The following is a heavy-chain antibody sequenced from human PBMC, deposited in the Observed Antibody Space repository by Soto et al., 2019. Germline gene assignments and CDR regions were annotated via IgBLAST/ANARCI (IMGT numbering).Heavy chain of an antibody. J-gene: IGHJ3*02. V-gene: IGHV3-48*02. D-gene: IGHD6-19*01. Sequence: EVQLVESGGGLVQPGGSLRLSCAASGFTFSSYSMNWVRQAPGKGLEWVSYISSSSSTIYYADSVKGRFTLSRDNAKNSLYLQMNSLRDEDTAVYYCARVAGWPPPYDAFDIWGQGTMVTVSS. CDR1: GFTFSSYS. CDR3: ARVAGWPPPYDAFDI. CDR2: ISSSSSTI.